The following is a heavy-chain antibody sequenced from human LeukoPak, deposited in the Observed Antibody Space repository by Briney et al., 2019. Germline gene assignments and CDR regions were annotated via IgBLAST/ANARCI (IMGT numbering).Heavy chain of an antibody. V-gene: IGHV1-46*01. Sequence: ASVKVSCKASGYTFTSYYMHWVRQAPGQGLEWMGIINPSGGSTSYAQKFQGRVTMTRDMSTSTVYMELSSLRSEDTAVYYCAIGYYDILTGFHDAFDIWGQGTMVTVSS. CDR2: INPSGGST. J-gene: IGHJ3*02. D-gene: IGHD3-9*01. CDR3: AIGYYDILTGFHDAFDI. CDR1: GYTFTSYY.